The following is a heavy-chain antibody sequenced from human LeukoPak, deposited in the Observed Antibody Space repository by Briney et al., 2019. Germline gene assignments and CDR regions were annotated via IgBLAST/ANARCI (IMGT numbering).Heavy chain of an antibody. CDR1: GFTFSSFA. J-gene: IGHJ6*01. D-gene: IGHD1-26*01. CDR3: AKMKGHPLPKYYMDV. V-gene: IGHV3-23*01. CDR2: SGDNT. Sequence: PGGSLRLSCAASGFTFSSFAMSWVRRTPGKGLEWVSGSGDNTLYADSVKGQFTISRDNSKNTLYLEMNSLRAEDTAIYYCAKMKGHPLPKYYMDVWGQGTTVTVSS.